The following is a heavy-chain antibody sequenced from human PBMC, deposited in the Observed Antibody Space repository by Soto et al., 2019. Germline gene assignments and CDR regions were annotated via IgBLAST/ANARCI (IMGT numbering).Heavy chain of an antibody. CDR2: IYTGGTT. CDR1: GFTVSRNY. J-gene: IGHJ1*01. D-gene: IGHD3-22*01. V-gene: IGHV3-53*01. CDR3: ARDVGRDSSQH. Sequence: EVQLVESGGGLIQPGGSLRLSCAASGFTVSRNYMSWVRQAPGKGLEWVSVIYTGGTTSYADSVKGRFTISRDNSKNTVYLQMNSMRAEDTAVYYCARDVGRDSSQHWGQGTLVTVSS.